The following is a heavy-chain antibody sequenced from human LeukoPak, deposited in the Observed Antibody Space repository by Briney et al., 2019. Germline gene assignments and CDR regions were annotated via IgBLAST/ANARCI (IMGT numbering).Heavy chain of an antibody. D-gene: IGHD2-2*01. V-gene: IGHV5-51*01. J-gene: IGHJ1*01. CDR3: ARVRPQQLLPGDFHH. CDR2: IHPGDSDT. CDR1: GYSFTSYW. Sequence: GESLKISCKGSGYSFTSYWIGWVRQMPGKGLEWMGIIHPGDSDTRYSPSFQGQVTISADKSISTAYLQWSTLKASDTAMYYCARVRPQQLLPGDFHHWGQGTLVTVSS.